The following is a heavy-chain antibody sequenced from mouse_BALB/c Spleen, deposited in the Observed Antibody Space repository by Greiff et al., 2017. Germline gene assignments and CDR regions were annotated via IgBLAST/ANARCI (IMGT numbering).Heavy chain of an antibody. CDR2: IDPENGNT. CDR3: ARSGRYDYFDY. D-gene: IGHD2-14*01. Sequence: VHVKQSGAELVRPGALVKLSCKASGFNIKDYYMHWVKQRPEQGLEWIGWIDPENGNTIYDPKFQGKASITADTSSNTAYLQLSSLTSEDTAVYYCARSGRYDYFDYWGQGTTLTVSS. J-gene: IGHJ2*01. CDR1: GFNIKDYY. V-gene: IGHV14-1*02.